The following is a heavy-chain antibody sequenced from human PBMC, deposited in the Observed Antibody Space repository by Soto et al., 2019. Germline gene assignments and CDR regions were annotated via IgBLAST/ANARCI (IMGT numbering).Heavy chain of an antibody. CDR1: GGSFSSYY. D-gene: IGHD6-6*01. J-gene: IGHJ5*02. V-gene: IGHV4-34*01. Sequence: PSETLSLTCAVYGGSFSSYYWSWIRQPPGKGLEWIGEINHSGSTNYNPSLKSRVTISVDTSKNQFSLKLSSVTAADTAVYYCAGXKSWDSIAAGLGSWFDPWGQGTLVTVSS. CDR3: AGXKSWDSIAAGLGSWFDP. CDR2: INHSGST.